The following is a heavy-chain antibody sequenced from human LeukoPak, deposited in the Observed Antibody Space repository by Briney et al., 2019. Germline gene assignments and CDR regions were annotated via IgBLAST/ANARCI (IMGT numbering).Heavy chain of an antibody. CDR2: IWYDGSNK. Sequence: GGSLRLSCAASGFTFSSYGMHWVRQAPGKGLEWVAVIWYDGSNKYYADSVKGRFTISRDNSKNTLYLQMNSLRAEDTAMYYCARDSGYYGSGVGGRRGMDVWGKGTTVTVSS. CDR3: ARDSGYYGSGVGGRRGMDV. V-gene: IGHV3-33*01. D-gene: IGHD3-10*01. CDR1: GFTFSSYG. J-gene: IGHJ6*04.